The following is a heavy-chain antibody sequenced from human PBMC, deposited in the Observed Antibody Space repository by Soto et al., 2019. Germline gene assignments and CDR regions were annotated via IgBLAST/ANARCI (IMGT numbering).Heavy chain of an antibody. CDR2: ISSGSKTI. Sequence: GGALRLSCAASGFTFSSYSVNWVRQAPGKGLEWVSYISSGSKTIFYADSVKGRFTVSRDKAKNSQYLQMNSLRDEDTAVYYCAREDILGARSFDYWGQGTLVTVSS. CDR3: AREDILGARSFDY. J-gene: IGHJ4*02. V-gene: IGHV3-48*02. CDR1: GFTFSSYS. D-gene: IGHD1-26*01.